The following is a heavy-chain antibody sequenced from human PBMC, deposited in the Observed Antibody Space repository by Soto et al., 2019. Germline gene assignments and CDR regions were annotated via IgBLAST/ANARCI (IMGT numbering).Heavy chain of an antibody. J-gene: IGHJ5*02. CDR3: VKNSGWFNT. CDR1: GFMFSTTD. Sequence: LRLSCAASGFMFSTTDMSWVRQAPGKGLEWVTTIEGSGAITYYADSVKGRFIISRDNSRNTVYLQMDSLTADDTAVYYCVKNSGWFNTWGQGTLVTVSS. D-gene: IGHD3-10*01. CDR2: IEGSGAIT. V-gene: IGHV3-23*01.